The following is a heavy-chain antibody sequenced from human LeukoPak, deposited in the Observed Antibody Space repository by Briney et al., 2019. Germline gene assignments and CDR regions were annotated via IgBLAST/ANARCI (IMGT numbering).Heavy chain of an antibody. CDR3: AREGIAAAGTSLGFDY. CDR1: GYTFTSYY. Sequence: GASVKVSCKASGYTFTSYYMHWVRQAPGQGLEWMGIINPSGGSTSYAQKFQGRVTMTRDMSTSTVYMELCSLRSEDTAVHYCAREGIAAAGTSLGFDYWGQGTLVTVSS. D-gene: IGHD6-13*01. J-gene: IGHJ4*02. V-gene: IGHV1-46*01. CDR2: INPSGGST.